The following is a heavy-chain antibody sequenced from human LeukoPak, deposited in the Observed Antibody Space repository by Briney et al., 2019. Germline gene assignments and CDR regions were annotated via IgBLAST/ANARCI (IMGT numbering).Heavy chain of an antibody. CDR3: AREGSGYPY. CDR1: GYTFTGYY. D-gene: IGHD5-12*01. J-gene: IGHJ4*02. Sequence: ASVKVSCKASGYTFTGYYMHWVRQAPGQGLEWMGWINPNSGGTNYAQKFQGRVTMTRDTSISTAYMEVSKLTSDDTAVFYCAREGSGYPYWGQGTLVTVSS. CDR2: INPNSGGT. V-gene: IGHV1-2*02.